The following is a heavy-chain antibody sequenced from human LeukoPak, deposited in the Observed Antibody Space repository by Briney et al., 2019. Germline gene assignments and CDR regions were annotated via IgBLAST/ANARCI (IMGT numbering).Heavy chain of an antibody. CDR2: ISGVADSI. CDR1: GFTFSDYY. CDR3: ARGGALGMDV. Sequence: TGGSLRLSCAASGFTFSDYYMTWIRQAPGKGLEWVSYISGVADSIYYGDSVKGRFTISRDNAKKSVYLQMNSLRADDTAVYYCARGGALGMDVWGQGTTVTVSS. D-gene: IGHD1-26*01. J-gene: IGHJ6*02. V-gene: IGHV3-11*01.